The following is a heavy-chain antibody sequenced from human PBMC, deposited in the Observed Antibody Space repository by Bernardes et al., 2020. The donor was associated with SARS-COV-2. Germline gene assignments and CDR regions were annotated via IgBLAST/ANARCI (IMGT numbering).Heavy chain of an antibody. V-gene: IGHV3-30*18. Sequence: GGSLRLSCAASGFSFNNYAMHWVRQAPGKGLEWVADISYEGSKRNFADFVKGRITVSRDSAKNMVYLQMTSLRSEDTAVYYCAKARSLFMLYYDDAFDFWGQGTMVIVSS. CDR2: ISYEGSKR. D-gene: IGHD2-8*01. CDR1: GFSFNNYA. J-gene: IGHJ3*01. CDR3: AKARSLFMLYYDDAFDF.